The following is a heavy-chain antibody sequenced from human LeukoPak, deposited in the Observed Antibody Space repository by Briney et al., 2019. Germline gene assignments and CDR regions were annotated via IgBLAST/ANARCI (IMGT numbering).Heavy chain of an antibody. Sequence: PSETLSLTCTVSSDSITTYYWSWIRQPPGKGLQWIGHIYYTGSTTYNPSLKSRVTISIDTSNKQFSLKLSSVTAADTAVYYCARGSPNFDYWGHGTLVTVSS. CDR1: SDSITTYY. CDR3: ARGSPNFDY. V-gene: IGHV4-59*01. CDR2: IYYTGST. J-gene: IGHJ4*01.